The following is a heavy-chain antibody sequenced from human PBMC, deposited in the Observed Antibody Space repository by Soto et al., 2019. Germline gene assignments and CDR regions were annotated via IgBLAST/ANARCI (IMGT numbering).Heavy chain of an antibody. D-gene: IGHD3-22*01. V-gene: IGHV3-30-3*01. Sequence: SGGSLRLSCAASGFTFSSFAMHWVRQAPGKGLEWVAVISYDGSNKYYADSVKGRFTISRDTSKNTLYLQMNSLRLEDTAVYYCARDADYYHSSGYPDYWGQGTLVTVS. CDR2: ISYDGSNK. J-gene: IGHJ4*02. CDR1: GFTFSSFA. CDR3: ARDADYYHSSGYPDY.